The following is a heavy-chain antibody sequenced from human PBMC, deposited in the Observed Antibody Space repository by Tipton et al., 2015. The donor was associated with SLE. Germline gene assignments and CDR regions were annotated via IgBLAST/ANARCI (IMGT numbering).Heavy chain of an antibody. CDR2: IYYSGST. CDR3: ARDEYMDV. Sequence: TLSLTCNVSGGSISSGGYYWSWLRQHPGKGLEWIGHIYYSGSTSYNPSLKSRVTISLDTSKNQFSLKLTSVTAADTAVYYCARDEYMDVWGKGTTVTVSS. J-gene: IGHJ6*03. CDR1: GGSISSGGYY. V-gene: IGHV4-31*03.